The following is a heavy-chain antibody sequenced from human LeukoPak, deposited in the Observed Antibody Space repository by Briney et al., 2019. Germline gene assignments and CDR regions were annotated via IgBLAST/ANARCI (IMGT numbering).Heavy chain of an antibody. V-gene: IGHV1-69*06. CDR2: IIPIFGTA. CDR3: ARRMGSSHYYYYYMDV. J-gene: IGHJ6*03. Sequence: SVKVSCKASGGTFSSYAISWVRQAPGQGLEWMGGIIPIFGTANYAQKFQGRVTITADKSTSTAYMELSSLRSEDTAVYYCARRMGSSHYYYYYMDVWGKGTTVTVSS. D-gene: IGHD6-6*01. CDR1: GGTFSSYA.